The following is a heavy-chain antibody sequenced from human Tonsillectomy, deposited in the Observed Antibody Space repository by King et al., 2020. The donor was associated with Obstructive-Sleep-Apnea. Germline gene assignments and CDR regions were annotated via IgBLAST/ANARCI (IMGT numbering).Heavy chain of an antibody. J-gene: IGHJ2*01. D-gene: IGHD3-22*01. CDR3: ARVNYYDSSGSIYWYFDL. CDR1: GFTFSSYY. CDR2: IRSSSTNI. V-gene: IGHV3-21*01. Sequence: VQLVESGGGLVKPGGSLRLSCVAFGFTFSSYYMDWVRRAPGKGLEWVSSIRSSSTNIYYADSVKGRFTISRDNAKNSLYLQMNSLRAEDTATYYCARVNYYDSSGSIYWYFDLWGRGTLVTVSS.